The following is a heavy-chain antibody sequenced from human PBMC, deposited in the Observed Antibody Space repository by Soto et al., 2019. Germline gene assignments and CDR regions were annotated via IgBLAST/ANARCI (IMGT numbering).Heavy chain of an antibody. V-gene: IGHV4-30-4*01. CDR3: ATESGSTYGYFDH. CDR2: ISNSGST. J-gene: IGHJ4*02. D-gene: IGHD5-18*01. Sequence: SETLSLTCTVSGGSVTSDEDYWTWIRQSPGKGLEWIGYISNSGSTGYNPSLKTRLSMSVDRSKNQFTLRLTSVTAADTAVYFCATESGSTYGYFDHWGQGTQVTSPQ. CDR1: GGSVTSDEDY.